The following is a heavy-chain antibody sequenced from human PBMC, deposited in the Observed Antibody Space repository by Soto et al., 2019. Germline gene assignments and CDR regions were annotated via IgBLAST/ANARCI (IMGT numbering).Heavy chain of an antibody. CDR2: ISSSSSTI. CDR3: ARAFPAVVVAAGSLGAFDI. J-gene: IGHJ3*02. D-gene: IGHD2-15*01. V-gene: IGHV3-48*02. CDR1: VFAFSSYS. Sequence: LRLSCAASVFAFSSYSVDWVRQAPGKGLEWVSYISSSSSTIYYADSVKGRFTISRDNAKNSLYLQMNSLRDEDTAVYYCARAFPAVVVAAGSLGAFDIWGQGTMVTVSS.